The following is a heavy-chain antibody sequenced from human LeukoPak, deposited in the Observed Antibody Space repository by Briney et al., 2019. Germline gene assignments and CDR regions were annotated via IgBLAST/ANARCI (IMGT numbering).Heavy chain of an antibody. D-gene: IGHD3-22*01. CDR3: ARHSGYHSTMYLDY. J-gene: IGHJ4*02. CDR2: ITAIFRTT. Sequence: NPGGSLRLSCAASGFTFNSYAISWVRQAPGQGLEWMGGITAIFRTTNYAQKFQGRVTITADESMSTVYMELSSLRSEDTAVYYCARHSGYHSTMYLDYWGQGTLVTVSS. V-gene: IGHV1-69*01. CDR1: GFTFNSYA.